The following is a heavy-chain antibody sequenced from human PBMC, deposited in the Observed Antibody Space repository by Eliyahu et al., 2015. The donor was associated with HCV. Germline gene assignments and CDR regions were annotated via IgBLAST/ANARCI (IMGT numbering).Heavy chain of an antibody. CDR2: INHSGST. D-gene: IGHD3-22*01. CDR1: GGSFSGYY. J-gene: IGHJ4*02. Sequence: QVQLQQWGAGLLKPSETLSLTCAVYGGSFSGYYWSWIRQPPGKGLEWIGEINHSGSTNYNPSLKSRVTISVDTSKNQFSLKLSSVTAADTAVYYCARGRSIYYDSSGYYAADYWGQGTLVTVSS. V-gene: IGHV4-34*01. CDR3: ARGRSIYYDSSGYYAADY.